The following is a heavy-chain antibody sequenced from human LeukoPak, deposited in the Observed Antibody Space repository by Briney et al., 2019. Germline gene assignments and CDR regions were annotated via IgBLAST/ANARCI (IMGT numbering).Heavy chain of an antibody. CDR3: AKLGATAALFDY. CDR2: IKQDGSDK. V-gene: IGHV3-7*01. J-gene: IGHJ4*02. Sequence: GGSLRLSCEASGFTSSSYWMSWVRQAPGKGLEWVANIKQDGSDKYYVDSLKGRFTVSRDNAKSSLYLQMNSLRADDTAVYYCAKLGATAALFDYWGQGALVTVSS. CDR1: GFTSSSYW. D-gene: IGHD5-12*01.